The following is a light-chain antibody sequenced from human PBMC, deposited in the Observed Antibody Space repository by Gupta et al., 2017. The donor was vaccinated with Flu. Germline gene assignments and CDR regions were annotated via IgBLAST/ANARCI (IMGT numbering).Light chain of an antibody. CDR3: ANSDDSRNGLV. J-gene: IGLJ3*02. CDR1: NSNIGRNT. CDR2: KEN. V-gene: IGLV1-44*01. Sequence: QSLLTQPPSSSGTPGQRVTISWSGSNSNIGRNTLSWYQQLPGAAPNLIIPKENQRPSGVPVRFSGYKAGTSAARKTSGLQAEDEGDVYWANSDDSRNGLVFGGGTRFTVL.